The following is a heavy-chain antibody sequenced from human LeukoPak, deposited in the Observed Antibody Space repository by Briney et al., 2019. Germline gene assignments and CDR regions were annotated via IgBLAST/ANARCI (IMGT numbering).Heavy chain of an antibody. Sequence: SVKVSCKASGGPFSSYAISWVRQAPGQGLEWMGRIIPILGIANYAQKFQGRVTITADKSTSTAYMELSSLRSEDTAVYYCARDRVRAPGKQLVRGVILTYYFDYWGQGTLVTVSS. J-gene: IGHJ4*02. V-gene: IGHV1-69*04. CDR2: IIPILGIA. CDR1: GGPFSSYA. CDR3: ARDRVRAPGKQLVRGVILTYYFDY. D-gene: IGHD6-6*01.